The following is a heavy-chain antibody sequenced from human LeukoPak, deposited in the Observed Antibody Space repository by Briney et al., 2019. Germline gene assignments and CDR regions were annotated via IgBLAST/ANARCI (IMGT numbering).Heavy chain of an antibody. V-gene: IGHV3-11*01. J-gene: IGHJ4*02. CDR3: ARDIHTVTSGREY. CDR2: ISSSGTTI. CDR1: GSIFTDFY. D-gene: IGHD4-17*01. Sequence: GGSLRLSCAASGSIFTDFYMSWVRQAPGKGLEWVSYISSSGTTIYYADSVKGRFTISRDNAKNSLFLQMNSLRAEDTAVYYCARDIHTVTSGREYWGQGTLVTVSS.